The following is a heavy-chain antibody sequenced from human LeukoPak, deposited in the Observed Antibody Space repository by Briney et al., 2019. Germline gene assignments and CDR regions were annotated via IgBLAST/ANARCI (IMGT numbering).Heavy chain of an antibody. Sequence: GGSLRLSCAASGFTFSSYSMNWVRQAPGKGLEWVSSISSSSSYIYYADSVKGRFTISRDNAKNSLYLQMNSLRAEDTAVYYCARDRYEFWSGYSSLSWFDPWGQGTLVTVSS. V-gene: IGHV3-21*01. CDR1: GFTFSSYS. CDR3: ARDRYEFWSGYSSLSWFDP. CDR2: ISSSSSYI. D-gene: IGHD3-3*01. J-gene: IGHJ5*02.